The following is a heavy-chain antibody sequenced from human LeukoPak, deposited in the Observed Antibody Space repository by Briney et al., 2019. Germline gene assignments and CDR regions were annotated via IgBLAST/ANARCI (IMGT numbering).Heavy chain of an antibody. CDR3: AKDRGVTSIDY. D-gene: IGHD2-8*01. CDR1: GFTFSSYG. V-gene: IGHV3-30*18. J-gene: IGHJ4*02. CDR2: ISYDGSNK. Sequence: GGSLRLSCAASGFTFSSYGMHWVRQAPGKGLEWVAVISYDGSNKYYADSVKGRFTVSRDNSKNTLYLQMNSLRAGDAAVYYCAKDRGVTSIDYWGLGTLVTVPS.